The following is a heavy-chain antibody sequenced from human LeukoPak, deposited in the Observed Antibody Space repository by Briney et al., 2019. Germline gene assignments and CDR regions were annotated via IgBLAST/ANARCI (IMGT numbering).Heavy chain of an antibody. V-gene: IGHV3-30*02. D-gene: IGHD2-2*03. CDR1: GFTFSNYG. CDR2: IRFDESDK. CDR3: VKDGYCSSASCYAGHWFDA. J-gene: IGHJ5*02. Sequence: PGGSLRVSCIAFGFTFSNYGMHWVRQAPGKGLDWVAFIRFDESDKYYADSVKGRFTISRDNSKNTVYLQMNSLRPEDTAVYYCVKDGYCSSASCYAGHWFDAWGQGTLVTVSS.